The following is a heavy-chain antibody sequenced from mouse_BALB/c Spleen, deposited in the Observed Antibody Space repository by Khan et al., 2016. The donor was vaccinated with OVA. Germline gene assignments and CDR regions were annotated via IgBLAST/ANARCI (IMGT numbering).Heavy chain of an antibody. CDR2: IYTYTGEP. V-gene: IGHV9-3-1*01. J-gene: IGHJ4*01. Sequence: QIQLVQSGPELKKPGETVKISCKASGYTFTNYGMNWVKQAPGKGLKWMGWIYTYTGEPTYADDFKGRFAFSLESSASTAFLQINNLTNDDTATYFCARGSSRDMDYWGRGTSVTVSS. CDR3: ARGSSRDMDY. D-gene: IGHD1-1*01. CDR1: GYTFTNYG.